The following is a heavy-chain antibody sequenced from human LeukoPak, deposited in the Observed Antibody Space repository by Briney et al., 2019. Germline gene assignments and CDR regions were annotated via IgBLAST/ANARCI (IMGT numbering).Heavy chain of an antibody. V-gene: IGHV3-9*03. CDR3: AKGVTPREESYFDY. CDR1: GFTFDDYA. J-gene: IGHJ4*02. Sequence: GRSLRLSCAASGFTFDDYAMHWVRQAPGKGLEWVSGISWNSGSIGYADSVKGRFTISRDNAKNSLYLQMDSLRAEDMALYYCAKGVTPREESYFDYWGQGTLVTVSS. D-gene: IGHD3-10*01. CDR2: ISWNSGSI.